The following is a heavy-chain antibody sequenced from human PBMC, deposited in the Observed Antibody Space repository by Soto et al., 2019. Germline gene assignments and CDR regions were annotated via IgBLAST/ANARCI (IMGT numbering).Heavy chain of an antibody. J-gene: IGHJ4*02. Sequence: SETLSLTCAVYGGSFSGYYWSWIRQPPGKGLEWIGEINHSGSTNYNPSLKSRVTISVDTSKNQFSLKLSSVTAADTAVYYCATDGSGSYDYDYWGQGALVTVSS. CDR2: INHSGST. V-gene: IGHV4-34*01. D-gene: IGHD3-22*01. CDR1: GGSFSGYY. CDR3: ATDGSGSYDYDY.